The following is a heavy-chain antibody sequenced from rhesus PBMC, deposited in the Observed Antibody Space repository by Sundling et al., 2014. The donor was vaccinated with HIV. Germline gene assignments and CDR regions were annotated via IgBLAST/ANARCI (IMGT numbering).Heavy chain of an antibody. CDR1: GVSISSYW. CDR2: INGDSGST. CDR3: ATEYSLSGLDS. D-gene: IGHD4-23*01. V-gene: IGHV4-80*01. J-gene: IGHJ6*01. Sequence: QVQLQQSGPGLVKPSETLSLTCTVSGVSISSYWWNWIRQPPGKGLEWIGEINGDSGSTNYNPSLRSRVTISRDTSKNQFSLKLTSVTAADTAVYFCATEYSLSGLDSWGQGIVVTVSS.